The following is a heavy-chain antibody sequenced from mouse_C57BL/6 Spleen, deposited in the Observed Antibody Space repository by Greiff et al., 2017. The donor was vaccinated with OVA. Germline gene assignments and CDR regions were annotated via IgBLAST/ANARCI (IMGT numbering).Heavy chain of an antibody. J-gene: IGHJ2*01. D-gene: IGHD2-14*01. Sequence: VQLQQSGAELVRPGASVTLSCKASGYTFTDYEMHWVKQTPVHGLEWIGAIDPETGGTAYNQKFKGKAILTADKSSSAAYMELRSLTSEDSAVYYCTGGYDDYWGQGTTLTVSS. CDR2: IDPETGGT. V-gene: IGHV1-15*01. CDR1: GYTFTDYE. CDR3: TGGYDDY.